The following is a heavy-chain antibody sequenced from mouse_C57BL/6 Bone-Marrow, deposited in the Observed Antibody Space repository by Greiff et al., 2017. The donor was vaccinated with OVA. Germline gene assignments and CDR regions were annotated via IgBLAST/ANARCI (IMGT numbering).Heavy chain of an antibody. CDR1: GYTFTSYW. CDR3: AWGTTVVATGDY. CDR2: IYPGDGDT. Sequence: VQLQQPGAELVKPGASVKLSCKASGYTFTSYWMHWVKQRPGKGLEWIGRIYPGDGDTNYNGKFKGKATLTADKSSSTAYMQLSSLTSEDSAVYFCAWGTTVVATGDYWGQGTTLTVSS. D-gene: IGHD1-1*01. J-gene: IGHJ2*01. V-gene: IGHV1-82*01.